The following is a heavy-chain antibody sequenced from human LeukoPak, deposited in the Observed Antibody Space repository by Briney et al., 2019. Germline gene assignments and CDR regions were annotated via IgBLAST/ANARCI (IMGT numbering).Heavy chain of an antibody. D-gene: IGHD3-10*01. CDR3: AKVTVVLLWFGELPS. Sequence: PGGSLRLSCAASGFTFSSYAMSWVRQAPGKGLEWVSAIRGSGGSTYYADSVKGRFTISRDNSKNTLYLQMNSLRAEDTAVYYCAKVTVVLLWFGELPSWGQGTLVTVSS. CDR2: IRGSGGST. V-gene: IGHV3-23*01. J-gene: IGHJ4*02. CDR1: GFTFSSYA.